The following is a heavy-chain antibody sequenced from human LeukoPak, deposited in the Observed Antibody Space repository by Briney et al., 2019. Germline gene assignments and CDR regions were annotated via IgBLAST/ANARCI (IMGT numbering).Heavy chain of an antibody. CDR3: AKRGVVIRGILVIGYHQEAYHYDF. Sequence: GGSLRLSCAASGFTFSSYAMSWVRQAPGKGLEWVSAISGSGGSTYYADSVKGRFTISRDTSLNTLYLQMNNLRGEDTAVYFCAKRGVVIRGILVIGYHQEAYHYDFWGQGVLDTVSS. D-gene: IGHD3-10*01. CDR2: ISGSGGST. CDR1: GFTFSSYA. V-gene: IGHV3-23*01. J-gene: IGHJ4*02.